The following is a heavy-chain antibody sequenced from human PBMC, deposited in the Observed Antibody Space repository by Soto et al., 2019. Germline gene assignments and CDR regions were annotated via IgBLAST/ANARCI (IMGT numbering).Heavy chain of an antibody. CDR2: IYHSGST. CDR3: ERSDAKVKYDYYGMDV. CDR1: GGSITGSNW. J-gene: IGHJ6*02. V-gene: IGHV4-4*02. Sequence: SETLSLTCAVSGGSITGSNWWRWVRQPPGKGMEWIGEIYHSGSTNYNPSLKSRVTISVDKSKNQFSLKLSSVTAADTAVYHCERSDAKVKYDYYGMDVWGQGTTVT.